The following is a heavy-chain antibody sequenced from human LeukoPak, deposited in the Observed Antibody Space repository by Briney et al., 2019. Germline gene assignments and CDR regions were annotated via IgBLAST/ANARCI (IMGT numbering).Heavy chain of an antibody. J-gene: IGHJ4*02. Sequence: SETLSLTCAVYGGSFSDYYWSWIRQPPGKGLEWIGEINHSGSTNYNPSLKCRVTISVDTSKNQFSLKLTSVIAADTAVYFCARTRRSTGWYIDYWGQGTLVTVSS. CDR2: INHSGST. V-gene: IGHV4-34*01. D-gene: IGHD6-19*01. CDR3: ARTRRSTGWYIDY. CDR1: GGSFSDYY.